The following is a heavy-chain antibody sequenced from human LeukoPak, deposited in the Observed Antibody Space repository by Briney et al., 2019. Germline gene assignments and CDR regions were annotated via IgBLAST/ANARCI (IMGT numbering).Heavy chain of an antibody. V-gene: IGHV1-46*01. Sequence: ATVKVSCKASGYTFTSYYMHWVRQAPAQGLERMGIINPSGGSTSYAQKFQGRVTMTRDTSTSTVYMELSSLRSEDTAVYYCAREASDGDYAQYWGQGTLVTVSS. CDR2: INPSGGST. CDR3: AREASDGDYAQY. D-gene: IGHD4-17*01. J-gene: IGHJ4*02. CDR1: GYTFTSYY.